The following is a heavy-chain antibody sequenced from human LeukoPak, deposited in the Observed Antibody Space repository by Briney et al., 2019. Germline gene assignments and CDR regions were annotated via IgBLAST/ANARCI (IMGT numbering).Heavy chain of an antibody. CDR2: INHSGST. CDR3: ARSELLWFGGVNSGFDY. J-gene: IGHJ4*02. Sequence: SETLSLTCAVYGVSFSGYYWSWIRQPPGKGLEWIGEINHSGSTNYNPSLKSRVTISVDTSKNQFSLKLSSVTAADTAVYYCARSELLWFGGVNSGFDYWGQGTLVTVSS. D-gene: IGHD3-10*01. CDR1: GVSFSGYY. V-gene: IGHV4-34*01.